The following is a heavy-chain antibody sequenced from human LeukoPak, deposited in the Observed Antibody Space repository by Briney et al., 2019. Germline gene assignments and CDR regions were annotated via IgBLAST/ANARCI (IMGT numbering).Heavy chain of an antibody. CDR3: ARYTYGYDR. CDR2: IYYSGST. CDR1: GGSFSGYY. V-gene: IGHV4-59*01. Sequence: KASETLSLTCAVYGGSFSGYYWSWIRQPPGKGLEWIGYIYYSGSTNYNPSLKSRVTISVDTSKNQFSLKLSSVTAADTAVYYCARYTYGYDRWGQGTLVTVSS. J-gene: IGHJ5*02. D-gene: IGHD5-18*01.